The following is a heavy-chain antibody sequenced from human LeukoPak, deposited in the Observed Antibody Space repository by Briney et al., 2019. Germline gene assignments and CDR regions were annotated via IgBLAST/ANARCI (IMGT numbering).Heavy chain of an antibody. D-gene: IGHD6-6*01. CDR2: ISAYNGNT. Sequence: ASVKVSYKASGYTFTSYGISWMRQAPGQGLEWMGWISAYNGNTNYAQKLQGRVTMTTDTSTSTAYMELRSLRSDDTAVYYCARDELAHYDAFDIWGQGTMVTVSS. CDR3: ARDELAHYDAFDI. V-gene: IGHV1-18*01. CDR1: GYTFTSYG. J-gene: IGHJ3*02.